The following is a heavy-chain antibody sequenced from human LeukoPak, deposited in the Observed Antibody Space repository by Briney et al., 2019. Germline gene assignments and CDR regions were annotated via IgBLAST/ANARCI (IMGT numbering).Heavy chain of an antibody. D-gene: IGHD4-11*01. CDR2: ITSSSSSI. Sequence: GGSLRLSCAASGFTFRSYTMNWVRQAPGKGLEWVSCITSSSSSIYYADSVKGRFTISRDDGKNSLYLQMNSLRAEDTAVYYCAKQYYGNSGYYFDDWGQGTLVTVSS. CDR1: GFTFRSYT. J-gene: IGHJ4*02. CDR3: AKQYYGNSGYYFDD. V-gene: IGHV3-21*01.